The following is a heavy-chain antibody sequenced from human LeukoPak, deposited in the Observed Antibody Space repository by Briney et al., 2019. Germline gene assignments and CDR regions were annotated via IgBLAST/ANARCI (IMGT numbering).Heavy chain of an antibody. CDR1: GFIFSHYW. Sequence: GGSLRLSCAASGFIFSHYWMSWVRQTPGKELEWVAKIHPDGTEKHCADSVKGRFTFSRDNAKNSMYLQMNRLRVDDTAMYYCVRGRAGFDFWGQGTLVTVSS. CDR3: VRGRAGFDF. J-gene: IGHJ4*02. CDR2: IHPDGTEK. V-gene: IGHV3-7*01.